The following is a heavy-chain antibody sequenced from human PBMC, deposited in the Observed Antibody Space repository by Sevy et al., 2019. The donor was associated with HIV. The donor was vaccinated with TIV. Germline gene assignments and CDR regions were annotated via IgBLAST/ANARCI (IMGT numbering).Heavy chain of an antibody. Sequence: GGSLRLSCAASGFTFSPYWMTWVRQAPGKGLEWVANIRPDGSDKYYVDYVKGRFTISRDNAKNSLYLQMNSLRADDTAMYYCARGVRLDCWGQGALVTVSS. V-gene: IGHV3-7*01. J-gene: IGHJ4*02. CDR1: GFTFSPYW. CDR3: ARGVRLDC. CDR2: IRPDGSDK. D-gene: IGHD6-25*01.